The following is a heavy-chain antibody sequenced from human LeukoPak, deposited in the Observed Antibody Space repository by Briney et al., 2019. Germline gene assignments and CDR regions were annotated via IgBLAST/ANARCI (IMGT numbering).Heavy chain of an antibody. J-gene: IGHJ1*01. CDR1: GGTFSSYA. V-gene: IGHV1-69*13. CDR3: ARDHRSSTSCYLYFQH. D-gene: IGHD2-2*01. Sequence: SVKVSCKASGGTFSSYAISWVRQAPGQGLEWMGGIIPIFGTANYAQKFQGRVTITADESTSTACMELSSLRSEDTAVYYCARDHRSSTSCYLYFQHWGQGTLVTVSS. CDR2: IIPIFGTA.